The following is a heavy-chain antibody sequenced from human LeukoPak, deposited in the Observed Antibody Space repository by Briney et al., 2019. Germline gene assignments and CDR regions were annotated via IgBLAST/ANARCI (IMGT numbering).Heavy chain of an antibody. D-gene: IGHD3-9*01. CDR1: GYTFAGHY. V-gene: IGHV1-2*02. CDR3: VRDFDWGPDY. Sequence: ASVKVSCKASGYTFAGHYLHWVRQAPGQGLEWTGWIYGHDGGTNFAQKFQDRVTMTRDTSITTAYMELTSLTPDDTAVYYCVRDFDWGPDYWGQGTLVTVSS. CDR2: IYGHDGGT. J-gene: IGHJ4*02.